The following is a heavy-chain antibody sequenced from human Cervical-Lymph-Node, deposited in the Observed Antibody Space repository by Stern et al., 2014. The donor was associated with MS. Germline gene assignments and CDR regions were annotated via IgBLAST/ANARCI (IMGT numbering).Heavy chain of an antibody. Sequence: DQLVESGAEVTKTGSSVKVYCKASGGTFSKFPSSWVRQAPGQGLEWMGGIFPVFGPPPYAQEFRGRFTITADVSTSTVYMELSSLRSDDTAVYYCALSSETSDRWYSLGYDLWGQGTLVTVSS. D-gene: IGHD6-13*01. CDR3: ALSSETSDRWYSLGYDL. J-gene: IGHJ5*02. V-gene: IGHV1-69*01. CDR2: IFPVFGPP. CDR1: GGTFSKFP.